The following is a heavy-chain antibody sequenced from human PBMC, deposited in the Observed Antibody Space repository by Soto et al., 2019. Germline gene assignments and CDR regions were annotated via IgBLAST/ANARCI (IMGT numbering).Heavy chain of an antibody. J-gene: IGHJ5*02. Sequence: SLRLSCAASGFTFSSYDMHWVRQATGKGLEWVSAIGTAGDTYYPGSVKGRFTISRENAKNSLYLQMNSLRAGDTAVYYCARLSLSSSWYWFDPWGQGTLVTVSS. CDR2: IGTAGDT. CDR3: ARLSLSSSWYWFDP. CDR1: GFTFSSYD. V-gene: IGHV3-13*01. D-gene: IGHD6-13*01.